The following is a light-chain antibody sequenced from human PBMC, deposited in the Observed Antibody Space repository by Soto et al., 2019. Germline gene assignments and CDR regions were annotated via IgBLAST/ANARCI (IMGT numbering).Light chain of an antibody. CDR3: SSYTSSSTRV. V-gene: IGLV2-14*03. Sequence: LTQPASVSGSPVQSITISCTGTSSDVGAYDFVSWYQQHPDKAPKLMIYEVSNRPSGVSNRFSGSKSVNTTTLTISGLQAEDEADYYCSSYTSSSTRVFGTGTKVTVL. CDR2: EVS. CDR1: SSDVGAYDF. J-gene: IGLJ1*01.